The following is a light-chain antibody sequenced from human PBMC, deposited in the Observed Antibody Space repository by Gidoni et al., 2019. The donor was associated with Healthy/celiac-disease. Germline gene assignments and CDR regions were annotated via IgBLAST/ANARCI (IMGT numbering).Light chain of an antibody. V-gene: IGKV4-1*01. Sequence: DIVMTQSPDSLAVALGERATINCKSSQSVVYSSNNKNYLAWYQQKPGQPPKLLIYWASTRESGVPDRCSGSGSGTDFTLTISSLQAEDVAVYYCQQYYSTPWTFGQGTKVEIK. J-gene: IGKJ1*01. CDR2: WAS. CDR3: QQYYSTPWT. CDR1: QSVVYSSNNKNY.